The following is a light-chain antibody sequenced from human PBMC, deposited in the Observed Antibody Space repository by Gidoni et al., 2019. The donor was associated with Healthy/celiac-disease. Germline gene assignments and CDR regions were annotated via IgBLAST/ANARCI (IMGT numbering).Light chain of an antibody. J-gene: IGKJ4*01. CDR2: DAS. CDR1: QSVSSY. Sequence: EIVLTQSPATLSLSPGERATLSCRASQSVSSYLAWYQQKPGQAPRLLIYDASNRATGITARFSGSGSGTDFTLTISSLEPEYFAVYYCQQRSNWPPLTFXGXTKVEIK. V-gene: IGKV3-11*01. CDR3: QQRSNWPPLT.